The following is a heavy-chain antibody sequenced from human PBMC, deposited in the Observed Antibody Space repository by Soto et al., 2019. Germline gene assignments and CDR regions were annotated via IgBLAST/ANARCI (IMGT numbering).Heavy chain of an antibody. Sequence: GGSLRLSCAASGFALRNYAISWVRQAPRKGLEWVSSISGSGVSTYYADSVKGRFTISRDTSKNTLYLEMNSLRAEDTAVYFCGKELSSTWFPLVSWGQGTLVTVSS. V-gene: IGHV3-23*01. CDR1: GFALRNYA. CDR2: ISGSGVST. D-gene: IGHD6-13*01. J-gene: IGHJ4*02. CDR3: GKELSSTWFPLVS.